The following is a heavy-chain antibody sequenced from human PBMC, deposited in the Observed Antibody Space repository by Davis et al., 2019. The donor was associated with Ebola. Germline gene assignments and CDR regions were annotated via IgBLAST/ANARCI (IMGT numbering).Heavy chain of an antibody. Sequence: GESLKISCAASGFTFSSYSMNWVRQAPGKGLEWVSSISSSSSYIYYADSVKGRFTISRDNAKNSLYLQMNSLRAEDTAVYYCAREGQWLLYGMDVWGKGTTVTVSS. CDR1: GFTFSSYS. V-gene: IGHV3-21*01. CDR3: AREGQWLLYGMDV. J-gene: IGHJ6*04. D-gene: IGHD6-19*01. CDR2: ISSSSSYI.